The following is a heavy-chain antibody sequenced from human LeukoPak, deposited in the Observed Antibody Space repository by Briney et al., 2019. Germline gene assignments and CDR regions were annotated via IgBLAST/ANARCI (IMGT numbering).Heavy chain of an antibody. CDR2: ISSSGSTI. CDR1: GFTFSSYS. J-gene: IGHJ6*03. Sequence: PGGSLRLSCAASGFTFSSYSMNWVRQAPGKGLEWVSYISSSGSTIYYADSVKGRFTISRDNAKNSLYLQMNSLRAEDTAVYYCARELGIGYYYMDVWGKGTTVTISS. D-gene: IGHD7-27*01. CDR3: ARELGIGYYYMDV. V-gene: IGHV3-48*04.